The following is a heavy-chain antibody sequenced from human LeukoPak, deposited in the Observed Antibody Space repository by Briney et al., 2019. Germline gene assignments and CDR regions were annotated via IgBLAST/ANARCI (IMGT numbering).Heavy chain of an antibody. V-gene: IGHV1-2*02. J-gene: IGHJ5*02. CDR2: INPNSGGT. CDR3: ARPRDDSSGYYWFDP. D-gene: IGHD3-22*01. Sequence: ASVKVSCKASGYTFTGYYMHRVRQAPGQGLEWMGWINPNSGGTNYAQKFQGRVTMTRDTSISTAYMELSRLRSDDTAVYYCARPRDDSSGYYWFDPWGQGTLVTVSS. CDR1: GYTFTGYY.